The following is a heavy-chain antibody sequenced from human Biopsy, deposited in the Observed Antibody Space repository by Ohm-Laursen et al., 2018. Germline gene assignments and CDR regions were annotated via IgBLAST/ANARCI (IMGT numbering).Heavy chain of an antibody. Sequence: ILSLTCAVYGGSFSDYYWTWIRQPPGKGLQWIGYVYYTGSTDYNPSLQSRVTISVDTSKNHFSLRLRSVTPADTAIYYCARDRGYYSDRTVPGYFDLWGRGTLVTVSS. D-gene: IGHD3-22*01. CDR2: VYYTGST. J-gene: IGHJ2*01. V-gene: IGHV4-59*01. CDR3: ARDRGYYSDRTVPGYFDL. CDR1: GGSFSDYY.